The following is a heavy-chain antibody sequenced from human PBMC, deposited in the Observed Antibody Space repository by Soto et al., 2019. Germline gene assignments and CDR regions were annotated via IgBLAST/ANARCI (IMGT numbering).Heavy chain of an antibody. V-gene: IGHV3-15*07. J-gene: IGHJ6*02. D-gene: IGHD5-12*01. CDR3: TTDWIVATTQTHYYYYGMDV. Sequence: PGGSLRLSCAASGFTFSNAWMNWVRQAPGKGLEWVGRIKSKTDGGTTDYAAPVKGRFTISRDDSKNTLYLQMNSLKTEDTAVYYCTTDWIVATTQTHYYYYGMDVWGQGTTVTVSS. CDR1: GFTFSNAW. CDR2: IKSKTDGGTT.